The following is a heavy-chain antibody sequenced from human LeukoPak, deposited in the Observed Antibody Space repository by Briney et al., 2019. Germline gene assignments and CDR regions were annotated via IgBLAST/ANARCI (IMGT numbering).Heavy chain of an antibody. D-gene: IGHD3-22*01. V-gene: IGHV4-39*02. J-gene: IGHJ2*01. CDR2: IYYSGST. CDR3: ARDQGSMIVVRTTNWYFDL. CDR1: GGSISSSSYY. Sequence: PSETLSLTCTVSGGSISSSSYYWGWIRQPPGKGLEWIGSIYYSGSTYYNPSLKSRVTISVDTSKNQFSLKLSSVTAADTAVYYCARDQGSMIVVRTTNWYFDLWGRGTLVTVSS.